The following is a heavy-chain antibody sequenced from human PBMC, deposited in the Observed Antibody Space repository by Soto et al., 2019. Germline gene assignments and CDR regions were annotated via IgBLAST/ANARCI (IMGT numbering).Heavy chain of an antibody. J-gene: IGHJ3*02. CDR1: GFTFSSYA. D-gene: IGHD2-15*01. V-gene: IGHV3-30-3*01. CDR2: ISYDGSNK. CDR3: ARDPPHDTPI. Sequence: QVQLVESGGGVVQPGRSLRLSCAASGFTFSSYAMHWVRQAPGKGLEWVAVISYDGSNKYYADSVKGRFTISRDNSKNTLYLQMNCLRAEDTAVYYCARDPPHDTPIWGQGTMVTVSS.